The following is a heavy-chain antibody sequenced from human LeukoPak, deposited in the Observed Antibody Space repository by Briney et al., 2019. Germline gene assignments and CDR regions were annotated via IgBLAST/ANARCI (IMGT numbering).Heavy chain of an antibody. J-gene: IGHJ4*02. CDR3: TREGRGGDAFDY. CDR2: IRSKANGGKT. Sequence: GPLRLSCAASGFTFSTYSMNWVRQAPGKLLEWVGFIRSKANGGKTESAASVKGRFTISRDNSKIIAYLQMNSLKTEDTAVYYCTREGRGGDAFDYWGQGTLVTVSS. CDR1: GFTFSTYS. V-gene: IGHV3-49*04. D-gene: IGHD1-26*01.